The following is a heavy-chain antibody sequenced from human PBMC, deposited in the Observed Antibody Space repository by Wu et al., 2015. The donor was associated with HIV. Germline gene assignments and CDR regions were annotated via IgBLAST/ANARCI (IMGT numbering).Heavy chain of an antibody. Sequence: QVYLAQSGAEVKKPGASVRVSCRAAEYTFTAYYLHWIRQAPGQRFEWMGYIVPQSGSTLYSQKFRDRVSLTRDTAISTAFMDLSGLTSDDTAVYYCAREGLGEWQFYFDNWGQGTLVTVSS. CDR1: EYTFTAYY. CDR3: AREGLGEWQFYFDN. V-gene: IGHV1-2*02. CDR2: IVPQSGST. J-gene: IGHJ4*02. D-gene: IGHD3-16*01.